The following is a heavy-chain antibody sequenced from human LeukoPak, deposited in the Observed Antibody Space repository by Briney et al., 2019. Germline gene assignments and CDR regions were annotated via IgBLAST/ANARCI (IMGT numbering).Heavy chain of an antibody. Sequence: GESLKISCKGSGYSFTSYWIGWVRQMPGKGLEWMGIIYPGDSDTRYSPSFQGQVTILADKSISTAYLQWSSLKASDTAMYYCARQYHSNNYYYYMDVWGKGTTVTVSS. CDR3: ARQYHSNNYYYYMDV. D-gene: IGHD4-11*01. CDR1: GYSFTSYW. J-gene: IGHJ6*03. V-gene: IGHV5-51*01. CDR2: IYPGDSDT.